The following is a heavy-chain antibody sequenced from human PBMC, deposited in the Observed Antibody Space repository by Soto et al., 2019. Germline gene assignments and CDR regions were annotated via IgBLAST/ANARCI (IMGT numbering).Heavy chain of an antibody. V-gene: IGHV4-34*01. CDR1: GGSFSGYY. J-gene: IGHJ6*02. Sequence: PSETLSLTCAVYGGSFSGYYWSWIRQPPGKGLEWIGEINHSGSTNYNPSLKSRVTISVDTSKNQFSLKLSSVTAADTAVYYCARGVLLYGDYYYGMDVWGQGTTVTVSS. CDR3: ARGVLLYGDYYYGMDV. CDR2: INHSGST. D-gene: IGHD4-17*01.